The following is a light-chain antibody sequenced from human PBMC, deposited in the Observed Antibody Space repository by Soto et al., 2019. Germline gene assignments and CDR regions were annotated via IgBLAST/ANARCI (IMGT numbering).Light chain of an antibody. CDR2: EGS. Sequence: QSALTQPASVSGSPGQSITISCTGTSSDVGSYNLVSWYQHHPGKAPKLMIYEGSNRPSGVSNRFSGSKSGNTASLTISGLQAEDDADYYCSSYAGAVVFGGGTTLTVL. J-gene: IGLJ2*01. V-gene: IGLV2-23*01. CDR1: SSDVGSYNL. CDR3: SSYAGAVV.